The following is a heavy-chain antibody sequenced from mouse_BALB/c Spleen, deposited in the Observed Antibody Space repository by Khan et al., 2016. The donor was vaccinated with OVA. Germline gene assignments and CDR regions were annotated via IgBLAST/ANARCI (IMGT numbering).Heavy chain of an antibody. V-gene: IGHV9-3-1*01. Sequence: QIQLVQSGPELKKPGETVKISCKASGYTFTKNGMNWVKQAPGKGLKWIGWINTYTGEPTYVDDFKGRFAFSLETSASTAYLQINNLKNEDTATYFCARVGYSGTMDYWGQGTSVTVSS. CDR3: ARVGYSGTMDY. CDR2: INTYTGEP. CDR1: GYTFTKNG. J-gene: IGHJ4*01. D-gene: IGHD4-1*01.